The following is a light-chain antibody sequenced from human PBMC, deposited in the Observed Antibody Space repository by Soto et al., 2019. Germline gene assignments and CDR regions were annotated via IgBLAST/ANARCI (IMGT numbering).Light chain of an antibody. CDR3: QQYYSYWT. J-gene: IGKJ1*01. CDR2: GAS. Sequence: IVMTQSPGTLSLSPGARATISCRASQSVSTSSLAWYQQKGGQAPRLLIHGASSRATGIPDRFSGSGSGTDFTLTISSMQPDDFATYYCQQYYSYWTFGQGTKVDIK. CDR1: QSVSTSS. V-gene: IGKV3-20*01.